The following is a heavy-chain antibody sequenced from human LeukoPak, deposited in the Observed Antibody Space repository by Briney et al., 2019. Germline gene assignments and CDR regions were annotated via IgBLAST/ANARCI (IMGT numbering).Heavy chain of an antibody. CDR2: ISXXVGTT. CDR3: AKDSGTTNYYDSSGTFDY. Sequence: PGGSLRLSCAASGFTFSTFAMSWVRQAPGKGLEWVSTISXXVGTTYYADSVKGRFTISRDISKNTLYLQMNSLRAEDTAVYYCAKDSGTTNYYDSSGTFDYWGQGTLVTVSS. J-gene: IGHJ4*02. CDR1: GFTFSTFA. V-gene: IGHV3-23*01. D-gene: IGHD3-22*01.